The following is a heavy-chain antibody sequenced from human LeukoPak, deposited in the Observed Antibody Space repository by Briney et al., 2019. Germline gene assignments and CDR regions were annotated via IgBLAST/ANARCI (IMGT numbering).Heavy chain of an antibody. CDR2: ISGSGGST. V-gene: IGHV3-23*01. CDR3: AIDGSYCYGSGTPN. D-gene: IGHD3-10*01. CDR1: GFTFSSYA. J-gene: IGHJ4*02. Sequence: GGSLRLSCAASGFTFSSYAMSWVRQAPGKGLEWVSAISGSGGSTYYADSVKGRFTISRDNSKNTLYLQMNSLRAEDMAVYYCAIDGSYCYGSGTPNWGQGTLVTVSS.